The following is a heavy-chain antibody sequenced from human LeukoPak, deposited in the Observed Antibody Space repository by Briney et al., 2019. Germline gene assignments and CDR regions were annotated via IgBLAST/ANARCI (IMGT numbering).Heavy chain of an antibody. CDR2: ISWNGGST. J-gene: IGHJ5*02. CDR3: AKDGVVAALGDNWFDP. Sequence: GGSLRLSCAASGFTFDDYAMHWVRQAPGKGLEWVSLISWNGGSTYYADSVKGRFTISRDNSKNSLYLQMNSLRAEDTALYYCAKDGVVAALGDNWFDPWGQGTLVTVPS. D-gene: IGHD2-15*01. V-gene: IGHV3-43D*03. CDR1: GFTFDDYA.